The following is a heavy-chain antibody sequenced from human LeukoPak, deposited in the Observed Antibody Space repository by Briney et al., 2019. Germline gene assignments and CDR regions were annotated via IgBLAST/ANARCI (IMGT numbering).Heavy chain of an antibody. D-gene: IGHD6-6*01. CDR1: VFTLSRYT. V-gene: IGHV3-21*01. CDR2: IHESGGFI. CDR3: ASSSDAFDI. J-gene: IGHJ3*02. Sequence: GGSLRLSRAVSVFTLSRYTTNWVREAPGRGLEWVSSIHESGGFIYYADSVKGRFTISRDNAEKSLYLQMDSLRAEDTAVYYCASSSDAFDIWGQGTMVTVS.